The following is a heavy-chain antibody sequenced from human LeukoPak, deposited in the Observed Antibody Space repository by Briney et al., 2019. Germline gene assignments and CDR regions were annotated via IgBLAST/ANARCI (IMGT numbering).Heavy chain of an antibody. CDR2: INHNGST. CDR3: ARGRNDAKNWGSYRHYYFDY. CDR1: GGSFRGYY. D-gene: IGHD3-16*02. J-gene: IGHJ4*02. V-gene: IGHV4-34*01. Sequence: SETLSLTCAFYGGSFRGYYWSWIRQPPGKGLEWIGEINHNGSTNYNPSLKSQVTIYVGPFHNQFPLKLRSVTAADTAVYYCARGRNDAKNWGSYRHYYFDYWGQGTLVTVSS.